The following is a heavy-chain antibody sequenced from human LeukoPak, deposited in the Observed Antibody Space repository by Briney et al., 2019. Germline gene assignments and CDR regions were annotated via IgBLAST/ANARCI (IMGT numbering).Heavy chain of an antibody. J-gene: IGHJ6*02. Sequence: GASVKVSCKTSGYTFSSYGITWVRQAPGQGLEWMGWVSAYNGDTKYAQKLQDRVTMTTDTSTTTAYMELRSLRSDDTAVYYCAREHYDILTGYGMDVWGQGTTVTVSS. V-gene: IGHV1-18*01. D-gene: IGHD3-9*01. CDR3: AREHYDILTGYGMDV. CDR2: VSAYNGDT. CDR1: GYTFSSYG.